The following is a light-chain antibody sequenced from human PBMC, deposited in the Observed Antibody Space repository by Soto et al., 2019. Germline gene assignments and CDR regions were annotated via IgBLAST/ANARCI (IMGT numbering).Light chain of an antibody. CDR1: QSISRN. CDR3: KQYNSWTSIT. CDR2: GAS. Sequence: EIVMTQSPATLSVSPGERVTLSCRASQSISRNLGWYQQRPGQAPRLLIYGASTRATGIPPRFSGSGSGKEFTLTISSLQSEDIAIYYCKQYNSWTSITFGQGTRLEIK. J-gene: IGKJ5*01. V-gene: IGKV3-15*01.